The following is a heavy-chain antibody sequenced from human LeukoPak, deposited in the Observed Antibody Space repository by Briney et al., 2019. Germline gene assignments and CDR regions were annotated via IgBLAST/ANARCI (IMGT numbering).Heavy chain of an antibody. V-gene: IGHV3-48*03. CDR2: ISRESSET. CDR3: AKVIDDSSGYYYVESLLFDY. J-gene: IGHJ4*02. D-gene: IGHD3-22*01. Sequence: PGGSLRLSCVGSGFIFSRYEMNWVRQPPGKGLEWISFISRESSETHYAASVEGRFTISRDNSKNTLYLQINSLRAEDTAVYYCAKVIDDSSGYYYVESLLFDYWGQGTLVTVSS. CDR1: GFIFSRYE.